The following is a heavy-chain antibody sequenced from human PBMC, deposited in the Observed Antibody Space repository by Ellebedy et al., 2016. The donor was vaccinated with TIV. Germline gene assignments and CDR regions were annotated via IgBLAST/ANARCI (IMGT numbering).Heavy chain of an antibody. Sequence: AASVKVSCKASGYTFTSYGISWVRQAPGQGLEWMGWISTYNGDTNYAQKVQGRVTMTTDTSTSTAYMELRRLRSDDTAVYYCARGSPAGPHLFDYWGQGTVVTVSS. J-gene: IGHJ4*02. CDR1: GYTFTSYG. CDR2: ISTYNGDT. D-gene: IGHD1-14*01. V-gene: IGHV1-18*01. CDR3: ARGSPAGPHLFDY.